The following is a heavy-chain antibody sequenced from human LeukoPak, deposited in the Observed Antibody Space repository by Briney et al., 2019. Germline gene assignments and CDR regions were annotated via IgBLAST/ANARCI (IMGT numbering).Heavy chain of an antibody. CDR3: ARQYQLPRRFDP. CDR1: GGSISSYY. Sequence: PSETLSHTCTVSGGSISSYYWSWIRQPPGKGLEWIGYIYYSGSTNYNPSLKSRVTISVDTSKNQFSLKLSSVTAADTAVYYCARQYQLPRRFDPWGQGTLVTVSS. CDR2: IYYSGST. D-gene: IGHD2-2*01. J-gene: IGHJ5*02. V-gene: IGHV4-59*01.